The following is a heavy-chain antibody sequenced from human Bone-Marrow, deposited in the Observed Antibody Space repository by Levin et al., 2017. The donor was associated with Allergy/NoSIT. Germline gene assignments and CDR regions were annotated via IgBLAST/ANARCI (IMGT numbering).Heavy chain of an antibody. D-gene: IGHD2-2*01. CDR3: AKADYCSSTSCLVGYYYYYTDV. CDR1: GFTFSSYA. J-gene: IGHJ6*03. CDR2: ISGSGGST. V-gene: IGHV3-23*01. Sequence: GGSLRLSCAASGFTFSSYAMSWVRQAPGKGLEWVSAISGSGGSTYYADSVKGRFTISRDNSKNTLYLQMNSLRAEDTAVYYCAKADYCSSTSCLVGYYYYYTDVWGKGTTVTVSS.